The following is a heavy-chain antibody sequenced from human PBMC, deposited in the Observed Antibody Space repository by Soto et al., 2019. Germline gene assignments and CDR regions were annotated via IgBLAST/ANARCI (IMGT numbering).Heavy chain of an antibody. CDR1: GFTFSSYG. V-gene: IGHV3-30*18. D-gene: IGHD3-3*01. J-gene: IGHJ6*03. Sequence: GGSLRLSCAASGFTFSSYGMRWVRQAPGKGLEWVAVISYDGSNKYYADSVKGRFTISRDNSKNTLYLQMNSLRAEDTAVYYCAKGGGYDFWSGYSGYYYYMAVWGKGTTVTVSS. CDR3: AKGGGYDFWSGYSGYYYYMAV. CDR2: ISYDGSNK.